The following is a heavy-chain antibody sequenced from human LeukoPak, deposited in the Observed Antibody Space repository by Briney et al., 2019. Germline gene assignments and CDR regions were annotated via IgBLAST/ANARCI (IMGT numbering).Heavy chain of an antibody. CDR2: ISAYNGKT. Sequence: ASVKVSCKASGHTFTSYGISWVRQAPGQGREWMGWISAYNGKTNYAQKLQGRVTMTTDTSTSTAYMELRSLRSDDTAVYYCAREMEIAGTSDYWGQGTLVTVSS. D-gene: IGHD6-13*01. J-gene: IGHJ4*02. V-gene: IGHV1-18*01. CDR3: AREMEIAGTSDY. CDR1: GHTFTSYG.